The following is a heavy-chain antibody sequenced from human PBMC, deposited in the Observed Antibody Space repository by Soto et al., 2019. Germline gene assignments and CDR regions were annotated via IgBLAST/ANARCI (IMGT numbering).Heavy chain of an antibody. CDR3: ARGPRRIRRAFDI. V-gene: IGHV4-34*01. J-gene: IGHJ3*02. Sequence: QVQLQQWGAGLLKPSETLSLTCAVYGGSFSGYYWRWIRQPPGKGLEWIGEINHSGSTNYNPSLKRGVTISVDTSKTRFPLKLSSVTAADTAVYYCARGPRRIRRAFDIWGQGTMVTVSS. CDR1: GGSFSGYY. CDR2: INHSGST.